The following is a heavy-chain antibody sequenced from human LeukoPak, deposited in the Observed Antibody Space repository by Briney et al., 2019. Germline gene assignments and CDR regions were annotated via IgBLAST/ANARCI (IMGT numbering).Heavy chain of an antibody. CDR3: ARVPRTTVTDPFDY. D-gene: IGHD4-17*01. V-gene: IGHV4-30-4*01. CDR2: IYYSGST. CDR1: GGSISSGDYY. Sequence: PSQTLSLTCTVSGGSISSGDYYWSWIRQPPGKGLEWIGYIYYSGSTYYNPTLKSRVTISVDTSKNQFSLKLSSVTAADTAVYYCARVPRTTVTDPFDYWGQGTLVTVSP. J-gene: IGHJ4*02.